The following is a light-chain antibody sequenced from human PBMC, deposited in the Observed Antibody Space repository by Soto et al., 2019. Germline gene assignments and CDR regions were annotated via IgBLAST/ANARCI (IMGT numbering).Light chain of an antibody. Sequence: VLPQSPDTLSLSPGDRATLSCRTSQSVRSTFLAWYQQTPGQAPRLLIYGASNRAASIPERFSGSASGTEVTLTISRAEPDDSAVYYCHQYHYSPMHTFRKGTKLQVK. J-gene: IGKJ2*01. CDR3: HQYHYSPMHT. CDR1: QSVRSTF. CDR2: GAS. V-gene: IGKV3-20*01.